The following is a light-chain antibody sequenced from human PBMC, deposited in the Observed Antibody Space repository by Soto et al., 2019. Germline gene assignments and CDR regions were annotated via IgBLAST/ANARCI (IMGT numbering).Light chain of an antibody. CDR1: QSVSKN. V-gene: IGKV3-15*01. J-gene: IGKJ1*01. Sequence: ILMTQSPATLSVSPGERATLSCRAIQSVSKNLAWYQQKPGQAPRLLIYDASTRATGIPARFSGSGSGTEFTLTISGLQSEDFAVYYWQQYNNWPPWTFGQGTKVEI. CDR2: DAS. CDR3: QQYNNWPPWT.